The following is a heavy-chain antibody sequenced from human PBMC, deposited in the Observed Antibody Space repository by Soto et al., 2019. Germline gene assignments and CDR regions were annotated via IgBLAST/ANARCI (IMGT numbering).Heavy chain of an antibody. CDR2: ISGSGGST. CDR3: AKPTEGPLVVAATAWFDP. D-gene: IGHD2-15*01. CDR1: GFTFSSYA. J-gene: IGHJ5*02. V-gene: IGHV3-23*01. Sequence: PGGSPRLSCAASGFTFSSYAMSWVRQAPGKGLEWVSAISGSGGSTYYADSVKGRFTISRDNSKNTLYLQMNSLRAEDTAVYYCAKPTEGPLVVAATAWFDPWGQGTLVTVSS.